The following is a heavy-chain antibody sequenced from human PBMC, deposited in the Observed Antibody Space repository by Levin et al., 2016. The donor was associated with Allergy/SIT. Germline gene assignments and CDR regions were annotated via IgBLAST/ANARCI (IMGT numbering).Heavy chain of an antibody. CDR3: ARSEPYCFDY. J-gene: IGHJ4*02. CDR2: IYYSGST. Sequence: PGKGLEWIGYIYYSGSTYYNPSLKSRVTISVDTSKNQFSLKLSSVTAADTAVYYCARSEPYCFDYWGQGTLVTVSS. D-gene: IGHD1-14*01. V-gene: IGHV4-31*02.